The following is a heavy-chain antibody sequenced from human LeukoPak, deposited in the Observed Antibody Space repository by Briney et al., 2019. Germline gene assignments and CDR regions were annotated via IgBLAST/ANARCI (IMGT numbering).Heavy chain of an antibody. J-gene: IGHJ6*03. CDR1: GGTFSSHA. CDR3: ARSVSGSYSDYYYYMDV. Sequence: SVKVSRKASGGTFSSHAISWVRQAPGQGLEWMGGIIPIFGTANYAQKFQGRVTITADESTSTAYMELSSLRSEDTAVYYCARSVSGSYSDYYYYMDVWGKGTTVTVSS. CDR2: IIPIFGTA. D-gene: IGHD1-26*01. V-gene: IGHV1-69*13.